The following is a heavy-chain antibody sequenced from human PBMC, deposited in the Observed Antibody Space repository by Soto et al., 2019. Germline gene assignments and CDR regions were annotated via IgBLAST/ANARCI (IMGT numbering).Heavy chain of an antibody. CDR3: ARSGVAGDYYYYGMDV. CDR2: IWYDGSNK. D-gene: IGHD6-19*01. CDR1: GVSGFTFSSYG. V-gene: IGHV3-33*08. J-gene: IGHJ6*02. Sequence: GGSLRLSCAASGVSGFTFSSYGMHWVRQAPGKGLEWVAVIWYDGSNKYYADSVKGRFTISRDNSKNTLYLQMNSLRAEDTAVYYCARSGVAGDYYYYGMDVWGQGTTVTVSS.